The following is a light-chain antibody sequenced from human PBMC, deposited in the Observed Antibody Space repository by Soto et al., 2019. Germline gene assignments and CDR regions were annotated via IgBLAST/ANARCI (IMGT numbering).Light chain of an antibody. CDR3: QQYGSSSLT. J-gene: IGKJ4*01. CDR2: GAS. Sequence: EIVLTQSPGTLSLSPGERATLSCRASQSVSSSYLAWYQQKPGQAPRLLIYGASSRATGIPDRFSGSGSGTDFTLTMNRLEPEDFAVYYCQQYGSSSLTFGGGTKVEIK. V-gene: IGKV3-20*01. CDR1: QSVSSSY.